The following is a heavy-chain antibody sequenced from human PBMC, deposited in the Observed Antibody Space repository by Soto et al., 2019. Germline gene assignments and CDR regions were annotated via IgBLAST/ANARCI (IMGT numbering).Heavy chain of an antibody. CDR3: AKSEMGGSSWYTDIDY. J-gene: IGHJ4*02. CDR2: ISYDGSNK. Sequence: GGSLRLSCAASGFTFSSYGMHWVRQAPGKGLEWVAVISYDGSNKYYADSVKGRFTISRDNSKNTLYLQMNSLRAEDTAVYYCAKSEMGGSSWYTDIDYWGQGTLVTVPS. CDR1: GFTFSSYG. D-gene: IGHD6-13*01. V-gene: IGHV3-30*18.